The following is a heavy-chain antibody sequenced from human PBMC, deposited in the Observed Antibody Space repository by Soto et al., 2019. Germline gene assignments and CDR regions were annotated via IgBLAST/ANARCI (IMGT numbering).Heavy chain of an antibody. J-gene: IGHJ6*02. CDR3: ARLKYDFWSGYSVTHYYYYYGMDV. CDR2: IDPSDSYT. V-gene: IGHV5-10-1*03. D-gene: IGHD3-3*01. CDR1: GYSFTSYW. Sequence: EVLLVQSGAEVKKPGESLRISCKGSGYSFTSYWISWVRQMPGKGLEWMGRIDPSDSYTNYSPSFQGHVTISADKSISTAYLQWSSLKASDTAMYYCARLKYDFWSGYSVTHYYYYYGMDVWGQGTTVTVSS.